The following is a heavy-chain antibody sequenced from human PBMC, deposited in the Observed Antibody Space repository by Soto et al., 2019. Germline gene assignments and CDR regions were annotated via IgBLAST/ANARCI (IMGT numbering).Heavy chain of an antibody. J-gene: IGHJ4*02. CDR3: ARAWFGDFVYYFDY. CDR2: INAGNGNT. Sequence: WASVKVSCKASGYTFTSYSMHWVRQAPGQRLEWMGWINAGNGNTKYSQKFQGRVTITRDTSASTAYMELSSLRSDDTAVYYCARAWFGDFVYYFDYWGQGTLVTV. CDR1: GYTFTSYS. V-gene: IGHV1-3*01. D-gene: IGHD3-10*01.